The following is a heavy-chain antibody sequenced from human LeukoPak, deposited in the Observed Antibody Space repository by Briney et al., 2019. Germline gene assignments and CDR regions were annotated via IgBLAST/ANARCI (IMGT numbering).Heavy chain of an antibody. J-gene: IGHJ4*02. CDR2: ISYDGSNK. Sequence: TGGSLRLSCAASGFTFSSYGMHWVRQAPGKGLEWVAVISYDGSNKYYADSVKGRFTISRDNSKNTLYLQMNSLRAEDTAVYYCARTLYYYDSSGYYHSNFDYWGQGTLVTVSS. V-gene: IGHV3-30*03. CDR3: ARTLYYYDSSGYYHSNFDY. D-gene: IGHD3-22*01. CDR1: GFTFSSYG.